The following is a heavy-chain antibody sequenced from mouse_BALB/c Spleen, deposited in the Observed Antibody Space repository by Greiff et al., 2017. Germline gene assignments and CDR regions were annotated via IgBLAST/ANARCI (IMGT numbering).Heavy chain of an antibody. V-gene: IGHV14-3*02. CDR1: GFNIKDTY. Sequence: EVQLVESGAELVKPGASVKLSCTASGFNIKDTYMHWVKQRPEQGLEWIGRIDPANGNTKYDPKFQGKATITADTSSNTAYLQLSSLTSEDTAVYYCARGGTTASYYAMDYWGQGTSVTVSS. J-gene: IGHJ4*01. D-gene: IGHD1-2*01. CDR3: ARGGTTASYYAMDY. CDR2: IDPANGNT.